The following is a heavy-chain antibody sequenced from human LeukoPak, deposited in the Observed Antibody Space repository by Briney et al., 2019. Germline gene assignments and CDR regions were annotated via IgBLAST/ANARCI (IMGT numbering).Heavy chain of an antibody. CDR1: GGSITSGGYY. CDR2: IYTSGNI. J-gene: IGHJ4*02. Sequence: PSETLSLTCTVSGGSITSGGYYWSWIRQPAGQGLEWIGRIYTSGNINFNPSLKSRVSMSLDRSNDEFSLKLTSVTAADTGVYYCARGEYSNYVGLIEFDYWGQGTLVTVSS. V-gene: IGHV4-61*02. CDR3: ARGEYSNYVGLIEFDY. D-gene: IGHD4-11*01.